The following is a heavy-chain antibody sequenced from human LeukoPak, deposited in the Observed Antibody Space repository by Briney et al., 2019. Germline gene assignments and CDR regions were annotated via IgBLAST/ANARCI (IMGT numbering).Heavy chain of an antibody. V-gene: IGHV7-4-1*02. CDR1: GYTFTSYA. Sequence: ASVKVSCKASGYTFTSYAMNWVRQAPGQGLEWMGRINTNTGNPTYAQGFTGRFVFSLDTSVSTAYLQISSLKAEDTAVYYCARDQYRYSSSWYGYLYWGQGTLVTVSS. CDR2: INTNTGNP. D-gene: IGHD6-13*01. CDR3: ARDQYRYSSSWYGYLY. J-gene: IGHJ4*02.